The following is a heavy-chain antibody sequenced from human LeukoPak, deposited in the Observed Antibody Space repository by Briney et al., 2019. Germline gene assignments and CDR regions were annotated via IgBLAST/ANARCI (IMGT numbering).Heavy chain of an antibody. CDR1: GGTFSSYA. D-gene: IGHD4-17*01. CDR2: IIPIFGTA. V-gene: IGHV1-69*01. J-gene: IGHJ4*02. CDR3: AGGFKSELYGDYFDY. Sequence: GASVKVSCKASGGTFSSYAISWVRQAPGQGLEWMGGIIPIFGTANYAQKFQGRVTITADDSKSTAYMELSRLRSEDTAVYYCAGGFKSELYGDYFDYWGQGTLVTVSS.